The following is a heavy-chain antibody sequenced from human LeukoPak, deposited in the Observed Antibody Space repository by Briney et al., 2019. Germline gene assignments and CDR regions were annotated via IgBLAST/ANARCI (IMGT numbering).Heavy chain of an antibody. J-gene: IGHJ5*02. CDR3: ARDRIPGALEGWFDP. CDR2: INPNSGGT. D-gene: IGHD5-18*01. Sequence: ASVKVSCKASGYTFTGYYMHWVRQAPGQGLEWMGWINPNSGGTNYAQKFQGRVTMTRDTSISTAYMELSRLRSDDTAVYYCARDRIPGALEGWFDPWGQGTLVTVSS. V-gene: IGHV1-2*02. CDR1: GYTFTGYY.